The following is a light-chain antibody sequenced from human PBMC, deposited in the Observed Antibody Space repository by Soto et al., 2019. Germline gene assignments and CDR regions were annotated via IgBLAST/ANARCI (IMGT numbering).Light chain of an antibody. Sequence: EIVMTQSPATLSVSPGERATLSCRASQSVSSNLAWYQQKPGQSPRLLIYGTSNRATGIPARFSGSGSGTEFTLTISSLQSEDFAVYYCHQYNFWPTFGQGTKVDNK. CDR3: HQYNFWPT. V-gene: IGKV3-15*01. CDR1: QSVSSN. CDR2: GTS. J-gene: IGKJ1*01.